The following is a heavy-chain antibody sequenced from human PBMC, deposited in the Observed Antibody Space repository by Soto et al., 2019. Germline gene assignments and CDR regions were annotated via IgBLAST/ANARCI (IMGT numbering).Heavy chain of an antibody. Sequence: QVQLVQSGAEVQKPGASVKVSCQASGYTFTSYAMHWVRQAPGQRLEWMGWINAGNGNTKYSQKFQGRVTITRDTSASTAYMELSSLRAEDTAVYYCARGLGLYYFDYWGQGTLGTVSS. CDR3: ARGLGLYYFDY. CDR2: INAGNGNT. CDR1: GYTFTSYA. V-gene: IGHV1-3*01. J-gene: IGHJ4*02. D-gene: IGHD1-26*01.